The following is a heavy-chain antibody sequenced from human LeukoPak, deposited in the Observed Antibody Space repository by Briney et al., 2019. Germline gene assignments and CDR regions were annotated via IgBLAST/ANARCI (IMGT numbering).Heavy chain of an antibody. CDR3: AKDKALRRPPTVTLDY. Sequence: GGSLRLSCAASGFTFSSYAMSWVRQAPGKGLEWVSAISGSGGSTYYADSVKGRFTISRDNSKNTLYLQMNSLRAEDTAVYYCAKDKALRRPPTVTLDYWGQGTLVTVSS. CDR2: ISGSGGST. J-gene: IGHJ4*02. CDR1: GFTFSSYA. D-gene: IGHD4-17*01. V-gene: IGHV3-23*01.